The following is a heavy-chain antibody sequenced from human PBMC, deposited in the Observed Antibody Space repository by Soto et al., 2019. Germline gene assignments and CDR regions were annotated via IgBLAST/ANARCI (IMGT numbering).Heavy chain of an antibody. CDR3: ARDIRLLRFLDFYYYYGMDV. CDR1: GFTFSSYA. Sequence: PGGSLRLSCAASGFTFSSYAMHWVRQAPGKGLEWVAVISYDGSNKYYADSVKGRFTISRGNSKNTLYLQMNSLRAEDTAVYYCARDIRLLRFLDFYYYYGMDVWGQGTTVTVSS. J-gene: IGHJ6*02. CDR2: ISYDGSNK. V-gene: IGHV3-30-3*01. D-gene: IGHD3-3*01.